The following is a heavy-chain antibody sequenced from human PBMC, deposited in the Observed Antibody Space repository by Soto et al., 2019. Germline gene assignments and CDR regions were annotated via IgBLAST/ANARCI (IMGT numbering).Heavy chain of an antibody. CDR2: IYYSGST. D-gene: IGHD3-10*01. J-gene: IGHJ5*02. V-gene: IGHV4-59*01. Sequence: SETLSLTCTVSGGSISSYYWSWIRQPPGKGLEWIGYIYYSGSTNHNPSLKSRVTISVDTSKNQFSLKLSSVTAADTAVYYCARDVWFAAPEARKNWFDPWGQGTLVTVSS. CDR1: GGSISSYY. CDR3: ARDVWFAAPEARKNWFDP.